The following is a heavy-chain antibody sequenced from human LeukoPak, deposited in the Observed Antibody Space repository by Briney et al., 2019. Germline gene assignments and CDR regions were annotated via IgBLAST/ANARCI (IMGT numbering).Heavy chain of an antibody. J-gene: IGHJ6*03. D-gene: IGHD3-3*01. V-gene: IGHV1-69*13. CDR2: IIPIFGTA. CDR1: GGTFSSYA. Sequence: ASVKVSCKASGGTFSSYAISWVRQAPGQGLEWMGGIIPIFGTANYAQKFQGRVTITADESTSTAYMELSSLRSEDTAVYYCARSPDFWSGYYGEGYYYYYYMDVWGKGTTVTVSS. CDR3: ARSPDFWSGYYGEGYYYYYYMDV.